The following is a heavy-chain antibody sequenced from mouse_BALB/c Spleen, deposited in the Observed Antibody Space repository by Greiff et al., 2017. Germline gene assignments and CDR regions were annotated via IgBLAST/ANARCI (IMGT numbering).Heavy chain of an antibody. CDR2: ISSGGSYT. Sequence: VQLVESGGGLVKPGGSLKLSCAASGFTFSSYAMSWVRQSPEKRLEWVAEISSGGSYTYYPATVTGRFTISRDNAKNTLYLEMSSLRSEDTAMYYCARRGYYGSRDYFDYWGQGTTLTVSS. CDR1: GFTFSSYA. D-gene: IGHD1-1*01. CDR3: ARRGYYGSRDYFDY. J-gene: IGHJ2*01. V-gene: IGHV5-9-4*01.